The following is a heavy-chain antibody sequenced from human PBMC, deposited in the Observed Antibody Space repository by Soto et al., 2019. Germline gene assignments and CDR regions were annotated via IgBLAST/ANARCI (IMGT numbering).Heavy chain of an antibody. V-gene: IGHV3-21*06. Sequence: EVQLVESGGGLVKPGGSRRLSCAASGFTFTRYSMNWVRQPPGKGLEWVSSISSTTIYIYYGDSMKGRFTISRDNAKNSLYLEMNSLRAEDTAVYYCARESEDLTSNFDYWGQGTLVTVSS. J-gene: IGHJ4*02. CDR3: ARESEDLTSNFDY. CDR1: GFTFTRYS. CDR2: ISSTTIYI.